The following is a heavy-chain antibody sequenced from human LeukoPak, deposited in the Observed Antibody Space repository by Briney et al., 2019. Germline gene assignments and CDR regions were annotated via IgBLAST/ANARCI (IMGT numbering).Heavy chain of an antibody. CDR1: GGSISSYY. CDR3: ARDLLWFGEGISGYYGMDV. V-gene: IGHV4-4*07. J-gene: IGHJ6*02. Sequence: SETLSLTCTVSGGSISSYYWSWIRQPAGKGLEWIGRIYTSGSTNYNPSLKSRVTMSVDTSKNQFSLKLSSVTAADTAVYYCARDLLWFGEGISGYYGMDVWGQGTTVTVSS. CDR2: IYTSGST. D-gene: IGHD3-10*01.